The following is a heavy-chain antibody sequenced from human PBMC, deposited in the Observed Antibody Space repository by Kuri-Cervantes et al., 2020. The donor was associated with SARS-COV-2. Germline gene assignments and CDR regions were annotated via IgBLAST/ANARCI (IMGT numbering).Heavy chain of an antibody. CDR3: AGDAPKGPSHFDI. CDR2: ISSSSSCI. J-gene: IGHJ3*02. Sequence: GESLKISCAASGFTFNSYSMNWVRQAPGKGLEWVSSISSSSSCIYYADSVKGRFTISRDNAKNSLYLQMNSLRAEDTAVYYCAGDAPKGPSHFDIWGQGTMVTVSS. V-gene: IGHV3-21*01. CDR1: GFTFNSYS.